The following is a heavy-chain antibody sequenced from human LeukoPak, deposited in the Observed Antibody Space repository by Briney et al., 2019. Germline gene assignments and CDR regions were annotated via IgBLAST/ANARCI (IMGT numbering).Heavy chain of an antibody. CDR1: GFTFSSYA. V-gene: IGHV3-30-3*01. CDR2: ISYDGSNK. J-gene: IGHJ5*01. Sequence: PGRSLRLSCAASGFTFSSYAMHWVRQAPGKGLEWVAVISYDGSNKYYADSVKGRFTISRDNSKNTLYLQMNSLRAEDTAVYYCARVRRSLNWFDSWGQGTLVTVSS. D-gene: IGHD3-3*01. CDR3: ARVRRSLNWFDS.